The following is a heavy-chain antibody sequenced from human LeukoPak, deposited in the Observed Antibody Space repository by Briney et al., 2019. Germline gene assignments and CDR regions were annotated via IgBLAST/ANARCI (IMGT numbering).Heavy chain of an antibody. Sequence: SETLSLTCAVYGGSFSGYYWSWIRQPPGKGLEWIGEINHSGSTNYNPSLKSRVTISVDTSKNQFSLKLSSVTAADTAVYYCARGRGYSYGYTYNWFDPWGQGTLVIVSS. V-gene: IGHV4-34*01. CDR2: INHSGST. CDR3: ARGRGYSYGYTYNWFDP. CDR1: GGSFSGYY. D-gene: IGHD5-18*01. J-gene: IGHJ5*02.